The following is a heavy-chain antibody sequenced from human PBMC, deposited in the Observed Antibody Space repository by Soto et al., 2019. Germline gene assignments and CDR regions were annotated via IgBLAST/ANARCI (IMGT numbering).Heavy chain of an antibody. V-gene: IGHV1-3*01. CDR2: INAGNGNT. J-gene: IGHJ6*03. Sequence: QVQLVQSGAEVKKPGASVKVSCKASGYTFTSYAMHWVRQAPGQRLEWMGWINAGNGNTKYSQKFQGRVTITRDTSASPAYMELSSLRSEDTAVYYCARGGSMVRGVTYYYYYYMDVWGKGTTVTVSS. D-gene: IGHD3-10*01. CDR1: GYTFTSYA. CDR3: ARGGSMVRGVTYYYYYYMDV.